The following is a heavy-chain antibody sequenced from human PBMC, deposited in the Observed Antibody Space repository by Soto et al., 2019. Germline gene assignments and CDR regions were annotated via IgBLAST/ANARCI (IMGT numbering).Heavy chain of an antibody. CDR3: ARTDSSGRNGFGRAFDI. V-gene: IGHV3-30-3*01. CDR1: GFTFSKYG. J-gene: IGHJ3*02. D-gene: IGHD6-19*01. Sequence: QVQLVESGGGVVQPGTSLRLSCAASGFTFSKYGMHWVRQAPGKGLEWMAVISYEGSNKYYADSVKGRFTISRDNFKNTLYLQINSLRAEDTAVYYCARTDSSGRNGFGRAFDIWGRGTTVTVSS. CDR2: ISYEGSNK.